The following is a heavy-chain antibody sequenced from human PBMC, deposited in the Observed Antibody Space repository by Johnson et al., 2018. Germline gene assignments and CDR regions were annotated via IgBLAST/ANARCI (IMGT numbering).Heavy chain of an antibody. J-gene: IGHJ3*02. CDR3: VRARYYKDSSGYYEASDM. D-gene: IGHD3-22*01. V-gene: IGHV3-21*01. CDR1: GFTFSRYT. CDR2: IRGRGASI. Sequence: VQLVQSGGGLVKPGGSXRLSCAASGFTFSRYTMHWVRQAPGTGLEWVSSIRGRGASIYSAASLQGRFNISRDNSKNSVYLQITSLCAEDTAVCYGVRARYYKDSSGYYEASDMWGHGTMVTFSS.